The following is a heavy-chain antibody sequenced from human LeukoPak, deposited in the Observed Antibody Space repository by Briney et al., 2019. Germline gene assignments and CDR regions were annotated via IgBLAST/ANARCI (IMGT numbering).Heavy chain of an antibody. J-gene: IGHJ4*02. CDR2: INPNSGGT. Sequence: ASVKVSCKASGYTFTGYYMHWVRQAPGQGLEWMGWINPNSGGTNYAQKFQGRVTMTRDTSISTAYMELSSLRSEDTAVYYCARDFSVTTGHFDYWGQGTLVTVSS. CDR1: GYTFTGYY. CDR3: ARDFSVTTGHFDY. V-gene: IGHV1-2*02. D-gene: IGHD4-17*01.